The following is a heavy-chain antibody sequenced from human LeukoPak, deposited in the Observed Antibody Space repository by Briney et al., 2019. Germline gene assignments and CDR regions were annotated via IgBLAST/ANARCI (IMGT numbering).Heavy chain of an antibody. CDR3: AKGGVVVSGAFDI. V-gene: IGHV3-30*02. J-gene: IGHJ3*02. CDR1: GFTFSSYG. D-gene: IGHD2-15*01. CDR2: IRYDGSNK. Sequence: GGSLRLSCAASGFTFSSYGMHWVRQAPGKGLEWVAFIRYDGSNKYYADSVKGRFTISRDNSKNTLYLQMNSLRAEDTAVYYCAKGGVVVSGAFDIWGQGTMVTVSS.